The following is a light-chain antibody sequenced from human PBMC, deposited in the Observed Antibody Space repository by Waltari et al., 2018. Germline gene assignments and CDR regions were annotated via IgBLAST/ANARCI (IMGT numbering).Light chain of an antibody. CDR3: QQLGNYPIT. Sequence: DIQLTQSPSFLSASVGDRVTITCRASQDINSYLSWYQQKPGKAPKLLIYGASTLQSGIPSRFSGIGSGTEFTLTISSLQPEDSATYYCQQLGNYPITFGQGTRVETK. J-gene: IGKJ5*01. V-gene: IGKV1-9*01. CDR1: QDINSY. CDR2: GAS.